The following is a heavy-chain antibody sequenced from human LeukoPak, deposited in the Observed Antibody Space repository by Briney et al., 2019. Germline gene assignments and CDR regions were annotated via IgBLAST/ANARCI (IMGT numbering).Heavy chain of an antibody. J-gene: IGHJ4*02. CDR1: GFTFSDY. V-gene: IGHV3-53*01. CDR2: IYSGGST. CDR3: VGYSSGWYRAWYY. D-gene: IGHD6-19*01. Sequence: PGGSLRLSCAASGFTFSDYMSWIRQAPGKGLEWVSVIYSGGSTYYADSVKGRFTISRDNSKNTLYLQMNSLRAEDTAVYYCVGYSSGWYRAWYYWGQGTLVTVSS.